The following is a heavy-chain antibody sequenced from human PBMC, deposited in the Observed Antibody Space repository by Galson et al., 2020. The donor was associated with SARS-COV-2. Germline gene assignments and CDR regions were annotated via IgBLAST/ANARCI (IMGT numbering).Heavy chain of an antibody. V-gene: IGHV4-39*01. CDR1: GGSISSSSYY. J-gene: IGHJ4*02. D-gene: IGHD3-9*01. Sequence: ETSETLSLTCTVSGGSISSSSYYWGWIRQPPGKGLEWIGTIYYSGSTYYNPSLKSRVTIAVDTSKSQFSLKLSSVTAADTAVYYCARDTRSFGWLSSFDYWGQGTLVTVSS. CDR2: IYYSGST. CDR3: ARDTRSFGWLSSFDY.